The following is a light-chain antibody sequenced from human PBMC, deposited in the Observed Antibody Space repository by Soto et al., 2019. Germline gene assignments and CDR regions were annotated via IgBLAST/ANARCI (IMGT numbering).Light chain of an antibody. CDR2: GAS. V-gene: IGKV3-20*01. CDR3: QQYGRSPPWT. J-gene: IGKJ1*01. CDR1: QSVSRGY. Sequence: EIVLTQSPGTLSLSPGERATLSCRASQSVSRGYLAWYQQKLGQAPRLLIYGASIGATGIPDRFSSSGSGTDFTLTITRLEPEDFAVYYCQQYGRSPPWTFGQGTKVEIK.